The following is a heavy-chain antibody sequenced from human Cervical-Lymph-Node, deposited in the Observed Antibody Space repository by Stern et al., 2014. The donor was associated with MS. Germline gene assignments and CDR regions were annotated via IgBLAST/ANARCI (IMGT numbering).Heavy chain of an antibody. V-gene: IGHV4-39*01. J-gene: IGHJ5*02. CDR3: VTALGTIFRVGWFDP. Sequence: QVQLQESGPGLVKPSETLSLTCTVSGGSISSSGYYWGWIRQPPGKGLEWIGSIYYGGSTFYDPSLKSRVTISVATSQNQFSLQLTSVTAADTAVYYCVTALGTIFRVGWFDPWGQGTLVTVSS. CDR1: GGSISSSGYY. CDR2: IYYGGST. D-gene: IGHD3-10*02.